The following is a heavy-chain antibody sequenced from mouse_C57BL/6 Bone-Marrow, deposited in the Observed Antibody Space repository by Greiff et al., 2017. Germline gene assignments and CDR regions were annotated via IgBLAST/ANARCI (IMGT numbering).Heavy chain of an antibody. CDR1: GYTFTSYG. V-gene: IGHV1-81*01. CDR3: ARSRRDYYYGSSHYFDY. CDR2: IYPRSGNT. J-gene: IGHJ2*01. Sequence: VQLQQSGAELARPGASVKLSCKASGYTFTSYGISWVKQRPGQGLEWIGEIYPRSGNTYYNEKFKGKATLTADKSSSTAYMELRSLTSEDSAVYCWARSRRDYYYGSSHYFDYWGQGTTLTVSS. D-gene: IGHD1-1*01.